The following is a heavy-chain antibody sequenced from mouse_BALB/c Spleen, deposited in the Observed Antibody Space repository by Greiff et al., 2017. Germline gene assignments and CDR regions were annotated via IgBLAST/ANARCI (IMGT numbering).Heavy chain of an antibody. Sequence: EVKLEESGGGLVQPKGSLKLSCAASGFTFNTYAMNWVRQAPGKGLEWVARIRSKSNNYATYYADSVKDRFTISRDDSQSMLYLQMNNLKTEDMAMYYCVKEEPAWFAYWGQGTLVTVSA. CDR2: IRSKSNNYAT. V-gene: IGHV10-1*02. J-gene: IGHJ3*01. CDR1: GFTFNTYA. CDR3: VKEEPAWFAY.